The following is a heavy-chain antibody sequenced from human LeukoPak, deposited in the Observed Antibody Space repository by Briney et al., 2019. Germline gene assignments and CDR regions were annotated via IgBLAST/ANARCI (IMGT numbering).Heavy chain of an antibody. D-gene: IGHD6-25*01. J-gene: IGHJ6*04. V-gene: IGHV3-23*01. CDR1: GFIFKNYA. CDR2: ISGNSATT. Sequence: GGSLRHTRAASGFIFKNYAMSWVRQTPEKGLEWVSGISGNSATTYYALYVKGRITISRDNGKKALYLRIDTLGPADTALYFCAKGSRVSGYSSHMHVWGKGTAVIVSS. CDR3: AKGSRVSGYSSHMHV.